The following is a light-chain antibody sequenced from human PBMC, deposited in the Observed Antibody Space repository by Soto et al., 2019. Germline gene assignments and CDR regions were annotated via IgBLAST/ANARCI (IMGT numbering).Light chain of an antibody. Sequence: ELVLTQSPATLSLSPGERATLSCGASQIVTSNYLAWYQQKPGLAPRLLIYDASSRATGIPDRFSGSGSGTDFPLTIIRLKPEDFAVYYCQQYAGSPLSFGGGTKVEIK. CDR3: QQYAGSPLS. V-gene: IGKV3D-20*01. J-gene: IGKJ4*01. CDR1: QIVTSNY. CDR2: DAS.